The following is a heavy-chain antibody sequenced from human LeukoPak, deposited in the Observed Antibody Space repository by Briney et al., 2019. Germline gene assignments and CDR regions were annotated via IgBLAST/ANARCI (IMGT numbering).Heavy chain of an antibody. D-gene: IGHD3-10*01. Sequence: ASVKVSCKASGYTFTSYGISWVRQAPGQGLEWMGWISAYNGNTNYAQKLQGRVTMTTDTSTSTAYMELRSLRSDDTAVYYRARVRVLLWFGEVYYFDYWGQGTLVTVSS. CDR2: ISAYNGNT. CDR3: ARVRVLLWFGEVYYFDY. J-gene: IGHJ4*02. V-gene: IGHV1-18*01. CDR1: GYTFTSYG.